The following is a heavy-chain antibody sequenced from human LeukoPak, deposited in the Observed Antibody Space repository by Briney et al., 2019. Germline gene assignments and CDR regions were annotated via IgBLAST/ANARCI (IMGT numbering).Heavy chain of an antibody. CDR3: ARPTMVPRLYYFDY. Sequence: GGSLRHSCAAPGFTFSDYYMSWIRQAPGKGLERVSYISSSSRYTNYADSVKGRFTISRDNAKNSLYLQMNSLRAEDTAVYYCARPTMVPRLYYFDYWGQGTLVTVSS. J-gene: IGHJ4*02. V-gene: IGHV3-11*06. CDR1: GFTFSDYY. CDR2: ISSSSRYT. D-gene: IGHD3-10*01.